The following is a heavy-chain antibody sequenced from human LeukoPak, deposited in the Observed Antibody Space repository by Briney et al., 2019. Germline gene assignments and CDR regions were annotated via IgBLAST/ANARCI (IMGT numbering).Heavy chain of an antibody. V-gene: IGHV4-59*08. CDR1: GGSISSYY. Sequence: SETLSLTYTVSGGSISSYYWSWIRQPPGKGLEWIGYIYYSGSTNYNPSLKSRVTISVDTSKNQFSLKLSSVTAADTAVYYCARQDYYDSSGYSYYYYGMDVWGQGTTVTVSS. CDR3: ARQDYYDSSGYSYYYYGMDV. J-gene: IGHJ6*02. D-gene: IGHD3-22*01. CDR2: IYYSGST.